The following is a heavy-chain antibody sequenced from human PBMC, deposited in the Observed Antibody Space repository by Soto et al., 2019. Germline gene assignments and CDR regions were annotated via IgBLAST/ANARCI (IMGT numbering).Heavy chain of an antibody. CDR2: IKSKTDGGTI. CDR1: DFTFTNAW. J-gene: IGHJ3*01. Sequence: EVQLLESGGGLVKPGGSLRLSCAASDFTFTNAWMNWVRQAPGKGLEWVARIKSKTDGGTIDYAAPVKGRFTISRDDSQYTLYLHMNDLKTEDTALYYCCNSVTTRGAFDVWGQGTLVTVSS. CDR3: CNSVTTRGAFDV. D-gene: IGHD3-22*01. V-gene: IGHV3-15*07.